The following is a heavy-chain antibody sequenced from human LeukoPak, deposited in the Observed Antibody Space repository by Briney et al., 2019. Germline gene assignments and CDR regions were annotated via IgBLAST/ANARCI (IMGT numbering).Heavy chain of an antibody. J-gene: IGHJ4*02. CDR3: AKDLNESGCPDY. V-gene: IGHV3-23*01. CDR2: IFVRGGSP. D-gene: IGHD6-19*01. Sequence: GGPLSHLWAPSGFPFSIYAMICVAPPPGKGVEWVSAIFVRGGSPYYALSVKGPFTISRDNYKNTLYLQMNSLTDEDTAVYSCAKDLNESGCPDYWGQGTLVTVSS. CDR1: GFPFSIYA.